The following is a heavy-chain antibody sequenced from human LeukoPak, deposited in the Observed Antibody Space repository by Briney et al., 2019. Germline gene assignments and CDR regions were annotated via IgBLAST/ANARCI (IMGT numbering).Heavy chain of an antibody. V-gene: IGHV4-34*01. CDR3: ARWVAAAGTSLDFDP. J-gene: IGHJ5*02. CDR2: INHSGST. Sequence: SETLSLTCTVSGGSISSYYWSWIRQPPGKGLEWIGEINHSGSTNYNPSLKSRVTISVDTSKNQFSLKLNSVTAADTAVYYCARWVAAAGTSLDFDPWGQGTLVTVSS. D-gene: IGHD6-13*01. CDR1: GGSISSYY.